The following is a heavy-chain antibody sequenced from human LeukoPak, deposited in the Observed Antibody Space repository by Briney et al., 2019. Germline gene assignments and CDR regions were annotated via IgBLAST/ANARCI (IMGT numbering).Heavy chain of an antibody. J-gene: IGHJ6*02. CDR1: GFTFCTYA. V-gene: IGHV3-30-3*01. CDR2: ISYDGSNK. CDR3: ARTTVVMPRYYYYGMDV. Sequence: PAVYLTLSCAAAGFTFCTYAMHWDRQAPGKGREWVAVISYDGSNKYYTDSVKGPFTIYRSTSKNTLYVQMKSMRVEDAAVYYCARTTVVMPRYYYYGMDVWGQGTTVTVSS. D-gene: IGHD4-23*01.